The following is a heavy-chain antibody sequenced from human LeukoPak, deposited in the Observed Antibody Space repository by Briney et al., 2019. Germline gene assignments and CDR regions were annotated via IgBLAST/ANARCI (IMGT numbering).Heavy chain of an antibody. J-gene: IGHJ5*02. CDR3: ARARKVLRYFDWPQDWFDP. V-gene: IGHV1-8*01. D-gene: IGHD3-9*01. Sequence: ASVKVSCKASGYTFTSYDINWVRQATGQGLEWMGWMNPNSDNTGYAQKFQGRVTMTRNTSISTAYMELSSLRSEDTAVYYCARARKVLRYFDWPQDWFDPWGQGTLVTVSS. CDR2: MNPNSDNT. CDR1: GYTFTSYD.